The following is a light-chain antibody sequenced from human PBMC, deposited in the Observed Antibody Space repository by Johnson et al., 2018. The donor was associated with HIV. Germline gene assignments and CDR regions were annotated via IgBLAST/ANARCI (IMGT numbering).Light chain of an antibody. CDR2: ENT. CDR1: SSNIGDNY. V-gene: IGLV1-51*02. J-gene: IGLJ1*01. Sequence: QSVLTQPPSVSAAPGQKVTISCSGSSSNIGDNYVSWYQQLPGTAPKILIYENTKRPSGIPDRFSGSKSGTSATLGITGLQTGDEADYYCGRWDSSLSAYVFGTGTKVTVL. CDR3: GRWDSSLSAYV.